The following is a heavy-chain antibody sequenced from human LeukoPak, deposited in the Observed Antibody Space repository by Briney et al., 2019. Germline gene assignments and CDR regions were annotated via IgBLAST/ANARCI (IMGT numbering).Heavy chain of an antibody. CDR2: IKNDESEI. CDR1: EFTFSNYW. Sequence: GGSPRLSCVTSEFTFSNYWMHWVRQAPGKGLVWISRIKNDESEITYADSVKGRFTISRDNAKNTLYLQMSSLRAEDTAVYSCARQRRYCSGDSCYQRTFDFWGQGTLVTVSS. J-gene: IGHJ4*02. CDR3: ARQRRYCSGDSCYQRTFDF. D-gene: IGHD2-15*01. V-gene: IGHV3-74*01.